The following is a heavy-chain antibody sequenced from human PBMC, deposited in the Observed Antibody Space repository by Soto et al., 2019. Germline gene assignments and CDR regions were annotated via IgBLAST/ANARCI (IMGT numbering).Heavy chain of an antibody. D-gene: IGHD3-22*01. J-gene: IGHJ4*02. CDR1: GGSISSGGYS. CDR2: IYHSGST. Sequence: KTSETLSLTCAVSGGSISSGGYSWSWIRQPPGKGLEWIGYIYHSGSTYYNPSLKSRVTISVDRSKNQFSLKLSSVTAADTAVYYCARSGIYYDSSGYYPFDYWGQGTLVTVS. V-gene: IGHV4-30-2*01. CDR3: ARSGIYYDSSGYYPFDY.